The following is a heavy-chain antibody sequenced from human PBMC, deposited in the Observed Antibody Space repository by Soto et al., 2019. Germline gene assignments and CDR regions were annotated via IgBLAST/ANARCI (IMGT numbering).Heavy chain of an antibody. J-gene: IGHJ4*02. D-gene: IGHD2-15*01. CDR2: ISSSSSYI. CDR3: AREGCSVSGSGGSCY. CDR1: GFTFSSYS. Sequence: GGSLRLSCAASGFTFSSYSMNWVRQAPGKGLEWVSSISSSSSYIYYADSVKGRFTISRDNAKNSLYLQMNSLRAEDTAVYYCAREGCSVSGSGGSCYWGQGTLVTVSS. V-gene: IGHV3-21*01.